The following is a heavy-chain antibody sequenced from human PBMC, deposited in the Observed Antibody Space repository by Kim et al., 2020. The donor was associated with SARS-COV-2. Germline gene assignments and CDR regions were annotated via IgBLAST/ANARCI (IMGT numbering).Heavy chain of an antibody. Sequence: ASVKVSCKASGYTFTGYYMHWVRQAPGQGLEWMGRINPNSGGTNYAQKFQGRVTMTRDTSISTAYMELSRLRSDDTAVYYCAREVPEVRGVISSYGMDVWGQETTVTVSS. J-gene: IGHJ6*02. D-gene: IGHD3-10*01. CDR2: INPNSGGT. CDR3: AREVPEVRGVISSYGMDV. V-gene: IGHV1-2*06. CDR1: GYTFTGYY.